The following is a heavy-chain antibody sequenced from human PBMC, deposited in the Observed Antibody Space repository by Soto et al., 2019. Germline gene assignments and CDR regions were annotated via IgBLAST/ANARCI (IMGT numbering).Heavy chain of an antibody. Sequence: QVQLQQWGAGLLKPSETLSLTCAVYGGSFSGYYWSWIRQPPGKGLEWIGEINHSGSTNYNPSLKSRVTISVDXXXXXXXXXXXXXXXXXXXXXXXACSRPRKGRGCTNCGGWFDPWGQGTLVTVSS. J-gene: IGHJ5*02. D-gene: IGHD3-3*01. CDR1: GGSFSGYY. CDR2: INHSGST. CDR3: ACSRPRKGRGCTNCGGWFDP. V-gene: IGHV4-34*01.